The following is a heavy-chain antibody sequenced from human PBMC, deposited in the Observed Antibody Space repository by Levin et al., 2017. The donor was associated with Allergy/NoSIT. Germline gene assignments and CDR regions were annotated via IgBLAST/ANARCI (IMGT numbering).Heavy chain of an antibody. J-gene: IGHJ5*02. CDR2: IHYSGST. Sequence: SETLSLICTVSGDSLKNTNYHWGWVRQPPGKGLEWIGTIHYSGSTYYNPSLKSRVTMSVDTSKNQFSLRLISVTAADTAMYYCARHINRWVTTTSGRTNWLDPWGQGTLVTVSS. V-gene: IGHV4-39*01. D-gene: IGHD3-22*01. CDR3: ARHINRWVTTTSGRTNWLDP. CDR1: GDSLKNTNYH.